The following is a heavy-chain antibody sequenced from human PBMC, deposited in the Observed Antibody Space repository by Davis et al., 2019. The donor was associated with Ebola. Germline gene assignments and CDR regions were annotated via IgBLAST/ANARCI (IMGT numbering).Heavy chain of an antibody. V-gene: IGHV4-59*01. CDR3: ARTIAVAGTCFDY. D-gene: IGHD6-19*01. Sequence: PSETLSLTCTVSGGSISSYYWSWIRQPPGKGLEWIGYIYYSGSTYYNPSLKSRVTISVDTSKNQFSLKLSSVTAADTAVYYCARTIAVAGTCFDYWGQGTLVTVSS. CDR2: IYYSGST. J-gene: IGHJ4*02. CDR1: GGSISSYY.